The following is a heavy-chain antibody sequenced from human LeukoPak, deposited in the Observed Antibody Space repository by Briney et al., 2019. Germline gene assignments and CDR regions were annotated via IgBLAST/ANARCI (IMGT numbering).Heavy chain of an antibody. D-gene: IGHD1-26*01. Sequence: SGGSLRLSCAASGFTFSSYAMHWVRQAPGKGLEWVAVISYDGSNKYYADSVNGRFTISRDNSKNTLYLQMNSLRAEDTAVYYCARNLEWELQEDYYGMDVWGQGTTVTVSS. V-gene: IGHV3-30-3*01. CDR1: GFTFSSYA. CDR2: ISYDGSNK. J-gene: IGHJ6*02. CDR3: ARNLEWELQEDYYGMDV.